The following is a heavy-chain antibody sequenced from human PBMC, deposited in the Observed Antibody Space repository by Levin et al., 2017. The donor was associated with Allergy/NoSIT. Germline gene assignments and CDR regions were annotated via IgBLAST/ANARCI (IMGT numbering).Heavy chain of an antibody. J-gene: IGHJ4*02. CDR1: GGSFSGYY. V-gene: IGHV4-34*01. Sequence: SETLSLTCAVYGGSFSGYYWSWIRQPPGKGLEWIGEINHSGSTNYNPSLKSRVTISVDTYKNQFSLKLSSVTAADTAVYYCARGHYDILTGSLVDPKIWYYFDYWGQGTLVTVSS. CDR2: INHSGST. D-gene: IGHD3-9*01. CDR3: ARGHYDILTGSLVDPKIWYYFDY.